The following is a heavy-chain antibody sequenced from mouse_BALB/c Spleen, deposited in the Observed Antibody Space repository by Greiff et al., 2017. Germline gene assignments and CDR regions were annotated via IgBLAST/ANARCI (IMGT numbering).Heavy chain of an antibody. CDR2: ISYSGST. D-gene: IGHD2-3*01. V-gene: IGHV3-2*02. CDR1: GYSITSDYA. J-gene: IGHJ4*01. Sequence: VQLQQSGPGLVKPSQSLSLTCTVTGYSITSDYAWNWIRQFPGNKLEWMGYISYSGSTSYNPSLKSRISITRDTSKNQFFLQLNSVTTEDTATYYCARGRDGYYEGAMDYWGQGTSVTVSS. CDR3: ARGRDGYYEGAMDY.